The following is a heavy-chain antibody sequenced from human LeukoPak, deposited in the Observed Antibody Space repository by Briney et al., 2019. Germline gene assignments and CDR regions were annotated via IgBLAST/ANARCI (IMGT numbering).Heavy chain of an antibody. CDR2: IYYSGRT. J-gene: IGHJ1*01. D-gene: IGHD1-26*01. CDR3: ARPSGSYRAEYFQH. Sequence: GSLRLSCAASGFSFSSSWMNWVRQPPGKGLEWIGTIYYSGRTYYNPSLKSRVTIFVDTAKNQVSLKLSSVTAADTAVYYCARPSGSYRAEYFQHWGQGTLVTVSS. V-gene: IGHV4-39*01. CDR1: GFSFSSSW.